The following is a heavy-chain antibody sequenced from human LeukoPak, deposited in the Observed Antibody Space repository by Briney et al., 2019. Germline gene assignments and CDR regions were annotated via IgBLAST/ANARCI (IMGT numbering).Heavy chain of an antibody. J-gene: IGHJ3*01. V-gene: IGHV1-2*02. CDR3: ARDSTRLRYFDSLRRRGDGFDL. D-gene: IGHD3-9*01. Sequence: ASVKVSCKASGYTFTGYYMHWVRQAPGQGLEWMGWINPNSGGTNYAQKFQGRVTMTRDTSISTAYMELSRLRSDDTAVYYCARDSTRLRYFDSLRRRGDGFDLWGQGTMVTVSS. CDR2: INPNSGGT. CDR1: GYTFTGYY.